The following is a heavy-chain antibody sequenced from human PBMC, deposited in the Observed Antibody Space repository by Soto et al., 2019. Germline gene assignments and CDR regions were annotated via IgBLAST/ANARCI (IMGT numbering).Heavy chain of an antibody. V-gene: IGHV5-51*01. CDR3: ASHSGVAEDGTD. Sequence: GESLKISCKGSGYSFTSYWIGWVSQMPGKGLEWMGTISHGDSDTRYSPSFQGQVAISADKSINTAYLQWRSLKAPDTAMYYCASHSGVAEDGTDWGQGTMVSVCS. CDR1: GYSFTSYW. CDR2: ISHGDSDT. D-gene: IGHD6-13*01. J-gene: IGHJ1*01.